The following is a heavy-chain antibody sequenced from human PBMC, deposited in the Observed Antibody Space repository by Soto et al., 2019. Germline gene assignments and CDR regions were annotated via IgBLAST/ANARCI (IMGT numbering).Heavy chain of an antibody. CDR2: MYDSGST. CDR3: ARGRRELVSPRYYYYYGMDV. D-gene: IGHD6-6*01. Sequence: WETLSLTCTVSGGSVSSGSFYWSWIRQPPGKGLEWIGYMYDSGSTNYNPSLKSRVTISVDTSKNQFSLRLNSVSPADTAVYYCARGRRELVSPRYYYYYGMDVWGQGTTVTVSS. V-gene: IGHV4-61*01. CDR1: GGSVSSGSFY. J-gene: IGHJ6*02.